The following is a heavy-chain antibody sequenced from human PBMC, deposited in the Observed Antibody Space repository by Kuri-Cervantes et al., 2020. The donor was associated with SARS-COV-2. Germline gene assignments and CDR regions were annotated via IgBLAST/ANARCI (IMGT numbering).Heavy chain of an antibody. CDR3: ANDPNRIHY. V-gene: IGHV3-11*01. CDR1: GFSFNDQY. J-gene: IGHJ4*02. Sequence: LSLTCAVSGFSFNDQYMSWIRQAPGKGLEWVSHINGDSTVIEYADPVKGRFIISRDNAKKSLYLQMNSLRAEDTAVYYCANDPNRIHYWGQGALVTVSS. CDR2: INGDSTVI. D-gene: IGHD2/OR15-2a*01.